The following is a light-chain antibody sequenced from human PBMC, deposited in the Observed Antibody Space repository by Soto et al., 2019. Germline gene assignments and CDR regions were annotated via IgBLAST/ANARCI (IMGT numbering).Light chain of an antibody. J-gene: IGKJ3*01. CDR2: AAS. CDR1: QGISSY. Sequence: DIQLTQSPSFLSASVGDRVTITCRASQGISSYLAWYQQKPGKAPKLLIYAASTLQSGVPSRFSGSGSGTEFTLTISSLQPEDFATYYCQQLNSYPLTFGPGDQSGYQT. CDR3: QQLNSYPLT. V-gene: IGKV1-9*01.